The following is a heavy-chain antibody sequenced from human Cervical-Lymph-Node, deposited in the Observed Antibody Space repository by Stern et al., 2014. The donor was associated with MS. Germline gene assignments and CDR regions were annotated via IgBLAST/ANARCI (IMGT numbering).Heavy chain of an antibody. Sequence: EVQLVESGGGLVQPGGSLRLSCAASGFTFSNYWMHWVRQVPGKGLVWVSRINNGGSGTSYADSVRGRFTISRDNAKNTLYLQMNSLRAEDTAVYYCGTTFEYWGQGTLVTVSS. CDR2: INNGGSGT. CDR3: GTTFEY. V-gene: IGHV3-74*01. D-gene: IGHD1-26*01. CDR1: GFTFSNYW. J-gene: IGHJ4*02.